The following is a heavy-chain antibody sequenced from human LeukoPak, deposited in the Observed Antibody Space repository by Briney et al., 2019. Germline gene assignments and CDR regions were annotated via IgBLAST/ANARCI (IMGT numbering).Heavy chain of an antibody. J-gene: IGHJ4*02. V-gene: IGHV1-69*06. CDR1: GYIFISYA. CDR3: ARAGSSAAAGIV. CDR2: IIPIFGTA. Sequence: SVKVSCKASGYIFISYAISWVRQAPGQGLEWMGGIIPIFGTANYAQKFQGRVTITADKSTGTAYMELSSLRSEDTAVYYCARAGSSAAAGIVWGQGTLVTVSS. D-gene: IGHD6-13*01.